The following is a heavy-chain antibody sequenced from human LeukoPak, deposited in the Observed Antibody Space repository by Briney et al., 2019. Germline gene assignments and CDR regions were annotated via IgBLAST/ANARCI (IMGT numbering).Heavy chain of an antibody. Sequence: GGSLRLSCVASGFTFSTYGMHWVRQAPGKGLEWVAIIWNDGSNKYYVDSVKGRFTISRDNSKNTLYLQMNSLRAEDTAIYYCARDMHLNWLDPWGQGTRVTVSS. J-gene: IGHJ5*02. CDR3: ARDMHLNWLDP. CDR2: IWNDGSNK. D-gene: IGHD2-2*01. CDR1: GFTFSTYG. V-gene: IGHV3-33*01.